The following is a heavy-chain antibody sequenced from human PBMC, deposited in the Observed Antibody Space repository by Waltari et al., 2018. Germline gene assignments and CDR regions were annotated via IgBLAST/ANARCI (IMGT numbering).Heavy chain of an antibody. CDR1: GGSFRGSY. Sequence: QVQLQQWGAGLLKPSETLSLTCAAYGGSFRGSYWTWIRQPPGKGLEWIGEINHSGSTNYNPSLKSRVTISVDTSKNQFSLKLSSVTAADTAVYYCARRKRQYYYDSSGYYSGDAFDIWGQGTMVTVSS. V-gene: IGHV4-34*01. D-gene: IGHD3-22*01. J-gene: IGHJ3*02. CDR3: ARRKRQYYYDSSGYYSGDAFDI. CDR2: INHSGST.